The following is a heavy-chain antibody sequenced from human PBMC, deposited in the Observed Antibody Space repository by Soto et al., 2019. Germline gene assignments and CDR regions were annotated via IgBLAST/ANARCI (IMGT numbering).Heavy chain of an antibody. D-gene: IGHD6-13*01. CDR1: GFTFSSYE. CDR3: AREGVAAAFSEQWPLGYYGMDV. Sequence: EVQLVESGGGLVQPGGSLRLSCAASGFTFSSYEMNWVRQAPGKGLEWVSYISSSGSTIYYADSVKGRFTISRDNAKNSLYLQMNSLRAEDTAVYYCAREGVAAAFSEQWPLGYYGMDVWGQGTTVTVSS. J-gene: IGHJ6*02. CDR2: ISSSGSTI. V-gene: IGHV3-48*03.